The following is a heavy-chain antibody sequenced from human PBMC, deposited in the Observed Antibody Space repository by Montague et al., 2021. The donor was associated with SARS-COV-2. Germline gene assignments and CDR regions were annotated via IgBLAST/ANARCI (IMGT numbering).Heavy chain of an antibody. J-gene: IGHJ5*02. D-gene: IGHD3-16*02. Sequence: PALVKPTQTLTLTCTVSGFSLTSSGEGVGWIRQPPGKALEWLALIYWDEDKRYSPSLKNRLVVTNDSAKNQVVLTVINMDPADTGTYYCAHISKLAKARWFAPWGQGTLVTVSS. CDR2: IYWDEDK. CDR1: GFSLTSSGEG. CDR3: AHISKLAKARWFAP. V-gene: IGHV2-5*02.